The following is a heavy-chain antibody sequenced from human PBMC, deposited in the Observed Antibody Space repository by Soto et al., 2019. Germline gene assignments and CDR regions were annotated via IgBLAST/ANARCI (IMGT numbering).Heavy chain of an antibody. CDR2: IYYSGST. V-gene: IGHV4-39*01. CDR3: ARHDYGGSGWFDP. J-gene: IGHJ5*02. CDR1: GGSISSSSYY. D-gene: IGHD4-17*01. Sequence: SETLSLTCTVSGGSISSSSYYWGWIRQPPGKGLEWIGSIYYSGSTYYNPSLKSRVTISVDTSKNQFSLKLSSVTAADTAVYYCARHDYGGSGWFDPWGQGTLVTVSS.